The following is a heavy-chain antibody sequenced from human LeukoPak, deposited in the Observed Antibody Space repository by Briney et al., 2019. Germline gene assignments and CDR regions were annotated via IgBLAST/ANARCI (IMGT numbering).Heavy chain of an antibody. D-gene: IGHD3-3*01. CDR3: TTALRFWNYMDV. CDR2: IRSKTDGGTA. V-gene: IGHV3-15*01. Sequence: GGSLRLSCAASGFTFSNAWMSWVRQAPGKGLEWVGRIRSKTDGGTADYAAPVKGRFTISRDDSKNTLYLQMNSLKTEDTAVYYCTTALRFWNYMDVWGKGTTVTVSS. CDR1: GFTFSNAW. J-gene: IGHJ6*03.